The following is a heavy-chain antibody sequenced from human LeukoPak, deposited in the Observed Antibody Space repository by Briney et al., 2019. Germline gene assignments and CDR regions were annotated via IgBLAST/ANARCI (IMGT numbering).Heavy chain of an antibody. CDR3: TTIAAAGHFDY. V-gene: IGHV3-15*01. CDR1: AFTFSNAW. D-gene: IGHD6-13*01. CDR2: IKSKTDGGTT. J-gene: IGHJ4*02. Sequence: GGSLRLSCAASAFTFSNAWMSWVRQAPGKGLEWGGRIKSKTDGGTTDYAAPVKGRFTISRDDSKNTLYLQMNSLKTEDTAVYYCTTIAAAGHFDYWGQGTLVTVSS.